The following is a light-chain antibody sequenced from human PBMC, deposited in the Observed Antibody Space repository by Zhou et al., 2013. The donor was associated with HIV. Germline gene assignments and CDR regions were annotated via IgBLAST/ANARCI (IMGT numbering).Light chain of an antibody. CDR1: QTISTY. V-gene: IGKV1-39*01. CDR3: QQSYSFSQT. CDR2: AAS. J-gene: IGKJ1*01. Sequence: DIQMTQSPSSLSASVGDRVTITCRASQTISTYLNWYQHRPGKAPKLLIYAASSLQSGVPSRFSGSGSGTDFTLTISSLQPEDFATYYCQQSYSFSQTFGQGTKVEIK.